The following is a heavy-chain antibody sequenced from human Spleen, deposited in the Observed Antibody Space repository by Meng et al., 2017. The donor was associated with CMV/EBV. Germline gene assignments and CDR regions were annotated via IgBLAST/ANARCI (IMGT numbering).Heavy chain of an antibody. J-gene: IGHJ4*02. CDR2: TKNKANSYTT. CDR1: GFTFSDHY. CDR3: ARSSARAALAPFDY. D-gene: IGHD3-3*02. Sequence: GESLKISCAASGFTFSDHYMDWVRQAPGKGLEWVGRTKNKANSYTTEYAGSVKGRFTISRDDAKNSLYLQMNSLRTEDTAVYYCARSSARAALAPFDYWGQGTLVTVS. V-gene: IGHV3-72*01.